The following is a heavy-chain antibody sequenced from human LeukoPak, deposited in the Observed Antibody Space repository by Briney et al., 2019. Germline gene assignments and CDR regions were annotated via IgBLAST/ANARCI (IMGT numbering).Heavy chain of an antibody. CDR1: GFIFSSSA. J-gene: IGHJ4*02. CDR2: ISGSGGST. Sequence: GGSLRLSCAASGFIFSSSAMSWVRQTPGKGLQWVSSISGSGGSTHYADSVKGRFTISRDNSKNTLYLQMNSLRAEDTAVYYCAKATYSRVPNYFDYWGQGTLVTVSS. V-gene: IGHV3-23*01. CDR3: AKATYSRVPNYFDY. D-gene: IGHD2-15*01.